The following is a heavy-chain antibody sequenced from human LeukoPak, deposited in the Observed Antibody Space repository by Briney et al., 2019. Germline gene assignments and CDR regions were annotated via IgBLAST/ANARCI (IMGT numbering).Heavy chain of an antibody. D-gene: IGHD3-22*01. CDR3: ARVTEQGWLLDAFDI. J-gene: IGHJ3*02. Sequence: ASVKVSCKASGYTFTSYDINWVRQATGQGLEWMGWISAYNGNTNYAQKLQGRVTMTTDTSTSTAYMELRSLRSDDTAVYYCARVTEQGWLLDAFDIWGQGTMVTVSS. V-gene: IGHV1-18*01. CDR2: ISAYNGNT. CDR1: GYTFTSYD.